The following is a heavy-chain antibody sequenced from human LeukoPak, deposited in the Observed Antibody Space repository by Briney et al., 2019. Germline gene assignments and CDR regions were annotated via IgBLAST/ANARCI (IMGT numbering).Heavy chain of an antibody. CDR3: ARGPPLMDV. Sequence: GSLRLSCAASGFTFSSYAMHWVRQAPGKGLEYVSAISSNGGSTYYANSVKGRFTISRDNSKNTLYLQMGSLRAEDVAVYYCARGPPLMDVWGQGTTVTVSS. CDR2: ISSNGGST. CDR1: GFTFSSYA. V-gene: IGHV3-64*01. J-gene: IGHJ6*02.